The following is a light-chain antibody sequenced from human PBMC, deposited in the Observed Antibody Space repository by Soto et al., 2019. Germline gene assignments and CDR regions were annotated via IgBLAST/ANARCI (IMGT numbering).Light chain of an antibody. CDR3: SSYTSSSTLV. CDR1: SSDVGGYNF. V-gene: IGLV2-14*01. CDR2: EVS. Sequence: QSALTQPASLSGSPGQSITISCTGTSSDVGGYNFVSWYQQHPGKAPKLMIFEVSHRPSGVSIRFSASKSGNTASLTISGLQAEDEADYYCSSYTSSSTLVFGTGTKLTVL. J-gene: IGLJ1*01.